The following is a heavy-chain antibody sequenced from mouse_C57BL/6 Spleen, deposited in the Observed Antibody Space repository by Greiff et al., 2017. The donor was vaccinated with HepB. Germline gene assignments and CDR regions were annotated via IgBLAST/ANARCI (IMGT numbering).Heavy chain of an antibody. J-gene: IGHJ2*01. V-gene: IGHV1-64*01. CDR2: IHPNSGST. CDR3: ARIGRTTVVASPYFDY. D-gene: IGHD1-1*01. Sequence: QVQLQQPGAELVKPGASVKLSCKASGYTFTSYWMHWVKQRPGQGLEWIGMIHPNSGSTNYKEKFKSKATLTVDKSSSTAYMQLSSLTSEDSAVYYCARIGRTTVVASPYFDYWGQGTTLTVSS. CDR1: GYTFTSYW.